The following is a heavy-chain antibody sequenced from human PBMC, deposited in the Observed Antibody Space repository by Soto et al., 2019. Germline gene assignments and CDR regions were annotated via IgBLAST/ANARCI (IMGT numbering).Heavy chain of an antibody. Sequence: GGSLRLSCAASGFTVISNYMNWVRQAPGKGLEWVSSISSSSSYIYYADSVKGRFTISRDNAKNSQYLQMNSLRAEDTAVYYCARGNYYEKEAKPVDYWGQGTLVTVSS. CDR3: ARGNYYEKEAKPVDY. CDR1: GFTVISNY. CDR2: ISSSSSYI. V-gene: IGHV3-21*01. D-gene: IGHD3-22*01. J-gene: IGHJ4*02.